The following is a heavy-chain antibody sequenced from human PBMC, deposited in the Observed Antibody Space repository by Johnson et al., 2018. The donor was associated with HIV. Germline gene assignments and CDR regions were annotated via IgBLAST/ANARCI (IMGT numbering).Heavy chain of an antibody. CDR1: GFIFSSYG. CDR2: IAADGSND. Sequence: VQLVESGGGVVQPGRSLRLSCAASGFIFSSYGMHWVRQAPGKGLEWVAVIAADGSNDFYADSVKGRFTISRDNSKNTLYLQMNSLRAEDTAVYYCASGQNAFDIWGQGTMVTVSS. CDR3: ASGQNAFDI. J-gene: IGHJ3*02. V-gene: IGHV3-30*03.